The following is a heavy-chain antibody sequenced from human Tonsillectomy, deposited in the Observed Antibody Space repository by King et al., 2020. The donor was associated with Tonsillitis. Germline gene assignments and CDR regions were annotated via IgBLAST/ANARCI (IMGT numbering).Heavy chain of an antibody. CDR3: ARRRYCSSPSCYPFDY. J-gene: IGHJ4*02. CDR1: GGSFSGYY. Sequence: VQLQQWGAGLLKPSETLSLTCAVYGGSFSGYYWSWIRQPPGKGLEWIGEINHSGSTNYNPSLKSRVTISVDTSKNQFSLKLSSVTAADTAVYYCARRRYCSSPSCYPFDYWGQGTLVTVSS. D-gene: IGHD2-2*01. V-gene: IGHV4-34*01. CDR2: INHSGST.